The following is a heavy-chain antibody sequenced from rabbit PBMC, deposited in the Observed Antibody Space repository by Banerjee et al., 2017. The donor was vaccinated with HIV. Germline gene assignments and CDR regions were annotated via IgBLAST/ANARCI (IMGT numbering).Heavy chain of an antibody. CDR3: ASSVGFAYASFGL. Sequence: QSLEESGGDLVKPGASLTLTCTASGFSFSGSQWICWVRQAPGKGLEWIACIDAYDSDTTYYASWAKGRLTISKTSSTTVTLQMTSLTAADTATYFCASSVGFAYASFGLWGQGTLVTVS. CDR1: GFSFSGSQW. J-gene: IGHJ4*01. CDR2: IDAYDSDTT. V-gene: IGHV1S40*01. D-gene: IGHD6-1*01.